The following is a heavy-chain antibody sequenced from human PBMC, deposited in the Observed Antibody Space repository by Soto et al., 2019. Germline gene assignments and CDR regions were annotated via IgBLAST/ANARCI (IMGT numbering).Heavy chain of an antibody. CDR3: ARGHLWLTPAGSETWFDP. D-gene: IGHD6-13*01. V-gene: IGHV4-59*01. J-gene: IGHJ5*02. Sequence: SETLSLTCSVSGGSISDYYWNWIRQSPGKGLEWIAYVYNTENTNFNPSLKGRITISVDTAKSQFSLKLSSVTAADTAVYYCARGHLWLTPAGSETWFDPWGQGTLVTVSS. CDR2: VYNTENT. CDR1: GGSISDYY.